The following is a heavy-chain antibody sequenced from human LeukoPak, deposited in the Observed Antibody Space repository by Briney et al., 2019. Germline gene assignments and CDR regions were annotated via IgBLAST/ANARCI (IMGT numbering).Heavy chain of an antibody. CDR3: ATEDVVVVAATLDY. J-gene: IGHJ4*02. D-gene: IGHD2-15*01. CDR2: IIPIFGTA. V-gene: IGHV1-69*05. CDR1: VGTFSSYA. Sequence: SVKVSCKASVGTFSSYAISWVRQAPGHGLEWMGRIIPIFGTANYAQKLQGRVTITTDESTSTAYMALSSLSAEDAAVYFCATEDVVVVAATLDYWGQGTLVTVSS.